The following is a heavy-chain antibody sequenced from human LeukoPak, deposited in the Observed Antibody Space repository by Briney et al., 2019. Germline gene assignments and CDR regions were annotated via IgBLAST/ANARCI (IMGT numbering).Heavy chain of an antibody. Sequence: GASVKVSCKASGYTFTDYAIGWVRQAPGHGLEWMGWISAYNGYTNYAQSLQGRVTMTTDTSTSTAYMELRSLRSDDTAMYFCAGVGGTYEGLVDYWGQGTLVTVSS. V-gene: IGHV1-18*01. CDR3: AGVGGTYEGLVDY. J-gene: IGHJ4*02. CDR1: GYTFTDYA. D-gene: IGHD1-26*01. CDR2: ISAYNGYT.